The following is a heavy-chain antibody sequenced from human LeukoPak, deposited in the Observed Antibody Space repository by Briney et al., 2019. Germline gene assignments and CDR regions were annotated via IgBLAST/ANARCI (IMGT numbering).Heavy chain of an antibody. CDR1: GYTFSSYG. CDR3: ARDLRRSSHWFDP. V-gene: IGHV1-18*01. Sequence: GASVKVSCKASGYTFSSYGISWVRQAPGQGPEWIGWISAYNGNKDYAQDLQGRVTMTTDTSTSTAYMELRSLRSDDTAVYYCARDLRRSSHWFDPWGQGTLVTVSS. D-gene: IGHD6-6*01. J-gene: IGHJ5*02. CDR2: ISAYNGNK.